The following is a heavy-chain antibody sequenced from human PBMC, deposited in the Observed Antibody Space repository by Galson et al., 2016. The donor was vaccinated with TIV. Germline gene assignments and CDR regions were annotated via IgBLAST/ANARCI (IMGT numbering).Heavy chain of an antibody. J-gene: IGHJ6*03. CDR1: GGSLISPTYY. D-gene: IGHD3-16*01. CDR3: AQFGAYYHYMDV. CDR2: LYYTGTT. Sequence: LSLTCTVSGGSLISPTYYWGWIRQPPGRGLEWIGSLYYTGTTFYNPSLKSRVTMSLDTSNTQFSLEFRSMTAADTSFYYCAQFGAYYHYMDVWGKGTTVTVSS. V-gene: IGHV4-39*07.